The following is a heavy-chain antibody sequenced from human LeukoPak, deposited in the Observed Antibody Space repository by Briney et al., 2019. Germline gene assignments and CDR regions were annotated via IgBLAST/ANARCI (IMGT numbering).Heavy chain of an antibody. CDR3: ARDQGSSSWYEVYFDY. Sequence: SVKVSCKASVGTLSSYAISWVRQAPGRGLEWMGGIIPIFDTANYAQKLQGRVTNTTDESTSTAYMVLSSVRSEDSGVYYGARDQGSSSWYEVYFDYWGQGTLVTVSS. J-gene: IGHJ4*02. CDR1: VGTLSSYA. V-gene: IGHV1-69*05. CDR2: IIPIFDTA. D-gene: IGHD6-13*01.